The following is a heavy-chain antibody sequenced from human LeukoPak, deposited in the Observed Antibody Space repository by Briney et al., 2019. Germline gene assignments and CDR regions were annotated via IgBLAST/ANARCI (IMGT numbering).Heavy chain of an antibody. Sequence: PGGSLRLSCAASGFTFDDYGMSWVRQAPGKGLEGVSGINWNGGSTGYADSGKGRFTISRDNAKNSLYMQMNSLRAEDPALYYCARGTLKAAATDFDYWGQGTLVTVSS. CDR2: INWNGGST. D-gene: IGHD6-13*01. J-gene: IGHJ4*02. CDR3: ARGTLKAAATDFDY. V-gene: IGHV3-20*04. CDR1: GFTFDDYG.